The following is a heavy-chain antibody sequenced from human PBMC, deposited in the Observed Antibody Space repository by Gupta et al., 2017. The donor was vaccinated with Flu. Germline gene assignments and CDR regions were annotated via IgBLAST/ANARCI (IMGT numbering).Heavy chain of an antibody. CDR1: GGSISSGSYY. CDR3: ARAIPPHSPVDY. Sequence: QVQLQESGPRLVKPSQTLSLTCTVYGGSISSGSYYCSWIRQPAGKGLEWIGRIYTSGSTNYNPSLKSRGTISVDTSKNLFSLKLSSVTAADTAVYYCARAIPPHSPVDYWGQGTLVTVSS. D-gene: IGHD1-14*01. J-gene: IGHJ4*02. V-gene: IGHV4-61*02. CDR2: IYTSGST.